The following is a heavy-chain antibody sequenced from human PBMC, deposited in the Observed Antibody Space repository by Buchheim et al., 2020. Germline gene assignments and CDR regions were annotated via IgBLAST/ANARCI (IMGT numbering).Heavy chain of an antibody. J-gene: IGHJ4*02. CDR1: GFTFSSYA. CDR3: AKQPYSGSYYEGEDYFDY. CDR2: ISGSGGST. Sequence: EVQLLESGGGLVQPGGSLRLSCAASGFTFSSYAMSWVRQAPGKGLEWVSAISGSGGSTYYAYSVKGRFTISRDNSTNTLYLQMNSLRAEDTAVYYCAKQPYSGSYYEGEDYFDYWGQGTL. V-gene: IGHV3-23*01. D-gene: IGHD1-26*01.